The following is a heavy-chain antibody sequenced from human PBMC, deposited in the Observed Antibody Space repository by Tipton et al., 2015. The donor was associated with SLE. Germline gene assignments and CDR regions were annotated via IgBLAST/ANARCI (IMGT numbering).Heavy chain of an antibody. Sequence: TLSLTCTVSGGSISSSSYYWGWIRQPPGKGLEWIGSIYYSGSTYYNPSLKSRVTMSVDTSKNQFSLKLSSVTAADTAVYYCARSAYLNTDYFDYWGQGTLVTVSS. CDR1: GGSISSSSYY. V-gene: IGHV4-39*07. CDR2: IYYSGST. J-gene: IGHJ4*02. D-gene: IGHD3-16*01. CDR3: ARSAYLNTDYFDY.